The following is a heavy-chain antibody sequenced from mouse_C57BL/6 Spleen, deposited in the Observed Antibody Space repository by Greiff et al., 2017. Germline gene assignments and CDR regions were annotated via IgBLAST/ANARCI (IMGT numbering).Heavy chain of an antibody. V-gene: IGHV1-18*01. CDR3: AREKTYYCGSNPFDV. D-gene: IGHD1-1*01. CDR2: ITPNNGGT. J-gene: IGHJ1*03. CDR1: GYTFTDYN. Sequence: EVQLQQSGPELVKPGASVKIPCKASGYTFTDYNMDWVKQSHGKSLEWIGDITPNNGGTIYNQKFKGKATLTVDKSSSTAYMELRSLTSEDTAVYYCAREKTYYCGSNPFDVWGTGTTVTGSS.